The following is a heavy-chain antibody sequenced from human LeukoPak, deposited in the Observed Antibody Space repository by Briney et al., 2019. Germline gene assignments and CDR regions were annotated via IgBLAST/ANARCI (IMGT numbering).Heavy chain of an antibody. Sequence: GGSLRLSCAASGFTFDDYAMHWVRQAPGKGLEWVSLISGDGGSTYYADSVKGRFTISRDNSKNSLYLQMTSLRTEDTASYYCAKDIGGGGSCYDYWGQGTLVTVSS. D-gene: IGHD2-15*01. CDR1: GFTFDDYA. J-gene: IGHJ4*02. CDR2: ISGDGGST. CDR3: AKDIGGGGSCYDY. V-gene: IGHV3-43*02.